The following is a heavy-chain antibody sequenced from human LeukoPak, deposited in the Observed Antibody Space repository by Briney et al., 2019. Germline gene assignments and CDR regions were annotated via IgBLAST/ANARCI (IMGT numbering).Heavy chain of an antibody. CDR3: AREGRSGYDLTGYYGMDV. V-gene: IGHV3-48*03. J-gene: IGHJ6*04. Sequence: GGSLRLSCAASGFTFSTYEMNWVRQAPRKGLEWVSYIGSSNTIYYADSVKGRFTISRDNAKNSLYLQMNSLRAEDTAVYYCAREGRSGYDLTGYYGMDVWGKGTTVTVSS. D-gene: IGHD5-12*01. CDR1: GFTFSTYE. CDR2: IGSSNTI.